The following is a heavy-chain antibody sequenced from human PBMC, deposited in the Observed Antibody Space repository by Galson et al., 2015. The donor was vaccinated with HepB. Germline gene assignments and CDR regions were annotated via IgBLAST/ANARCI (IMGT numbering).Heavy chain of an antibody. CDR3: ARGHLTGYGLDY. J-gene: IGHJ4*02. V-gene: IGHV3-74*01. CDR1: GLTLSRQC. D-gene: IGHD3-9*01. CDR2: IYNDWSTT. Sequence: SLRHPCAASGLTLSRQCLHWVRHSPGKGLVWVSRIYNDWSTTQYEDYVQCRFTISRDNAKSTLYLQMNSLRADDTAVYYFARGHLTGYGLDYWGQGTLVAVSS.